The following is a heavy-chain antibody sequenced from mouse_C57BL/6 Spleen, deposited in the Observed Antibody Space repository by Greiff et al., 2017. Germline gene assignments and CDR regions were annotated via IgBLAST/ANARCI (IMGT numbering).Heavy chain of an antibody. CDR3: ARDGIYYGNSWFAY. Sequence: DVKLQESGPELVKPGASVKMSCKASGYTFTDYNMHWVKQSHGKSLEWIGYINPNNGGTSYNQKFKGKDTLTVNKSSSTAYMELRSLTSEDSAVYYCARDGIYYGNSWFAYWGQGTLVTVSA. CDR1: GYTFTDYN. CDR2: INPNNGGT. D-gene: IGHD2-1*01. J-gene: IGHJ3*01. V-gene: IGHV1-22*01.